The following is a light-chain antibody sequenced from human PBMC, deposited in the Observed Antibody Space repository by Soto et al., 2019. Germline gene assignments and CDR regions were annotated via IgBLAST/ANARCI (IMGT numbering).Light chain of an antibody. V-gene: IGLV1-47*01. CDR3: AAWDAGVSGPA. Sequence: QPVLTQPPSASGTPGQRVTISCSGSSSNIGSKYVYWYQQLPGTAPKLLMYRNNQRPSGVPDRFSGSKSGTSASLAISGLRSEDEADYDCAAWDAGVSGPAFGGGTKVTVL. CDR2: RNN. CDR1: SSNIGSKY. J-gene: IGLJ2*01.